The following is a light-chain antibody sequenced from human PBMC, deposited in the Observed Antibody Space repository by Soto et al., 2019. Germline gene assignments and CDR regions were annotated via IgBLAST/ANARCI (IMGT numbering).Light chain of an antibody. CDR1: SSDIGGYNF. CDR3: SSYTSSSTPYV. Sequence: QSALTQPASVSGSPGQSITISCTGTSSDIGGYNFVSWYQQHPDKGPKLMIYDVSNRPSGVSNRFSGSKSGNTASLTISGLQAEYEADYYCSSYTSSSTPYVFGTGTKVTVL. J-gene: IGLJ1*01. V-gene: IGLV2-14*03. CDR2: DVS.